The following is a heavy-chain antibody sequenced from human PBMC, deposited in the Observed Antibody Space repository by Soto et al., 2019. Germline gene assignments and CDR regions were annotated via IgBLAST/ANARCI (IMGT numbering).Heavy chain of an antibody. CDR3: ARSPRDHSGWVDY. Sequence: QVQLVQSGAEVKKPGSSVKVSCKAYVGTFSSYAISWARQAPGQGLEWMGGIIPIFGTANYAQKFQGRVTITAYAFRSTAYMELRSLGSADAAVDYCARSPRDHSGWVDYWGQGTLVT. CDR2: IIPIFGTA. D-gene: IGHD5-12*01. V-gene: IGHV1-69*01. J-gene: IGHJ4*02. CDR1: VGTFSSYA.